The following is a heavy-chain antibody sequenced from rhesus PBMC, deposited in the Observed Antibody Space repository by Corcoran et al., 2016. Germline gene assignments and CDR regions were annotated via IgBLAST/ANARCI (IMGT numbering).Heavy chain of an antibody. CDR2: IYGSSGST. V-gene: IGHV4-76*01. J-gene: IGHJ4*01. D-gene: IGHD6-31*01. CDR3: ARKNSGWYYFDY. Sequence: QVQLQESGTGVVKPSETLSLTCAVSGGSISSGYDWSWILQPPGKGLEWIGYIYGSSGSTKYNPSLKNRVLISKDASGNQFSLKLSSVTAAATAVYYCARKNSGWYYFDYWGQGVLVTVSS. CDR1: GGSISSGYD.